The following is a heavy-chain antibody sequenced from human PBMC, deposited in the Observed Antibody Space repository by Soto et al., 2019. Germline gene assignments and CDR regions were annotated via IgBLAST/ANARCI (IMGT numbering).Heavy chain of an antibody. Sequence: SETLSLTCTVSGGSISSYYWSWIRQPPGKGLEWIGYIYYSGSTNYNPSLKSRFTISVDTSKNQFSLKLSSVTAADTAGYYCARVWGGAFDIWGQGRMVTVAS. J-gene: IGHJ3*02. D-gene: IGHD3-10*01. CDR3: ARVWGGAFDI. CDR1: GGSISSYY. V-gene: IGHV4-59*01. CDR2: IYYSGST.